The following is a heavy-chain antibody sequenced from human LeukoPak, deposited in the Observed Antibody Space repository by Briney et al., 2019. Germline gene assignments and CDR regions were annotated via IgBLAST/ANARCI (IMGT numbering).Heavy chain of an antibody. D-gene: IGHD3-3*01. CDR1: GVSISSTSYY. CDR2: IYYSGST. V-gene: IGHV4-39*07. Sequence: KSSETLSLTCTVSGVSISSTSYYWGWIRQPPGKGLEWIASIYYSGSTYYNPSLKSRVTISVDTSNNQVSLKLSSVTAADTAVYYCARGGGSHFDYWGQGTLVTVSS. CDR3: ARGGGSHFDY. J-gene: IGHJ4*02.